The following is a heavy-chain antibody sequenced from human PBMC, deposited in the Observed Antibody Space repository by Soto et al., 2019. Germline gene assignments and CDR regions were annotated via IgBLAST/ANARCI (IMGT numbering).Heavy chain of an antibody. V-gene: IGHV4-39*07. CDR3: ARVAVAGTRFDY. D-gene: IGHD6-19*01. Sequence: TSETLSLTCTVSGGSISSSSYYWGWIRQPPGEGLEWIGSIFYSGSTNYNPSPKSRVTISVDKSKNQFSLKLSSVTAADTAVYYCARVAVAGTRFDYWGQGTLVTVSS. CDR2: IFYSGST. J-gene: IGHJ4*02. CDR1: GGSISSSSYY.